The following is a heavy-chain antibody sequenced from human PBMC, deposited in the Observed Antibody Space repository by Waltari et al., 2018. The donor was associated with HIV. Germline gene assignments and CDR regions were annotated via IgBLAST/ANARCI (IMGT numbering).Heavy chain of an antibody. CDR1: GVTSVSHT. CDR3: ARPMNYGDYPYYFDY. D-gene: IGHD4-17*01. V-gene: IGHV3-30*01. Sequence: QVELVESGGGVVQPGRTLRLSCAASGVTSVSHTMAWVRQAPGKGLEWVAVISYDGRNKYYADSVKGRFTISRDNSKNTLYLQMNSLRAEDTAVYYCARPMNYGDYPYYFDYWGQGTLVTVSS. J-gene: IGHJ4*02. CDR2: ISYDGRNK.